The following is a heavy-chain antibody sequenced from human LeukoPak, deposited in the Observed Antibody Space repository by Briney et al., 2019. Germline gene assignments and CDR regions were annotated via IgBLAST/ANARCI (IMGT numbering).Heavy chain of an antibody. CDR2: VDHTGST. CDR1: DDSITMYY. J-gene: IGHJ6*03. Sequence: SETLSLTCTVSDDSITMYYWTWIRQPPGKGLEWIGYVDHTGSTKFNPSLNGHVSISRDTSNNFFSLRLRSVTAADTAVYFCARGRVSSSTWYSTYYYFFYMDFWGKGTTVTVSS. V-gene: IGHV4-59*01. D-gene: IGHD4-11*01. CDR3: ARGRVSSSTWYSTYYYFFYMDF.